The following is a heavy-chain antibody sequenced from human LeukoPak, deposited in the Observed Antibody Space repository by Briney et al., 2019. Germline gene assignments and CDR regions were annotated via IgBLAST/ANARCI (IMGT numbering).Heavy chain of an antibody. V-gene: IGHV4-31*03. CDR3: ARAPNPYSSSWYYFDY. D-gene: IGHD6-13*01. J-gene: IGHJ4*02. CDR1: GGSISSGGYY. Sequence: SQTLSLTCTVSGGSISSGGYYWSWIRQHPGKGLEWIGYIYYSGSTYYNPSLKSRVTISVDTSKNQFSLKLSSMTAADTAVYYCARAPNPYSSSWYYFDYWGQGTLVTVS. CDR2: IYYSGST.